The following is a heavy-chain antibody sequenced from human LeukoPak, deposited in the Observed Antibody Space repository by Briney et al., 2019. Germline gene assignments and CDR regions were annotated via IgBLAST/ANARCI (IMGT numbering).Heavy chain of an antibody. CDR3: ARDPPVAGTS. Sequence: SETLSLTCTVSGGSVSSASYYWTWIRQPPGKGLEWIGYIYASGNTNYNPSLKSRVTISVDTSKNQFSLKLSSVTAADTAVYYCARDPPVAGTSWGQGTLVTVSS. D-gene: IGHD6-19*01. J-gene: IGHJ4*02. CDR1: GGSVSSASYY. V-gene: IGHV4-61*01. CDR2: IYASGNT.